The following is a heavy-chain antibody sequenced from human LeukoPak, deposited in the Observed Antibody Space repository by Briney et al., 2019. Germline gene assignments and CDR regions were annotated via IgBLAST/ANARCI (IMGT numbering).Heavy chain of an antibody. J-gene: IGHJ4*02. D-gene: IGHD2-21*01. CDR3: AKAPVTSCRGAYCYPFDS. CDR2: TSSSDAGT. Sequence: GGSLRLSCAASGFTLSTYAMSWVRQTPGKGLEWVAATSSSDAGTYHADSVRGRFTISRDDSKNTLYLQMNSLRAEDAAVYFCAKAPVTSCRGAYCYPFDSWGQGTLVTVSS. V-gene: IGHV3-23*01. CDR1: GFTLSTYA.